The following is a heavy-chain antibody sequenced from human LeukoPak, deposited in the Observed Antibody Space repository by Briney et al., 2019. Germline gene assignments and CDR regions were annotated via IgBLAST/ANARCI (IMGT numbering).Heavy chain of an antibody. Sequence: ASVTVSCKASGGTFSSYAISWVRQAPGQGLEWMGRIIRILGIANYAQKFQGRVTITADKSTSTAYMELSSLRSEDTAVYYCATGSVNYDILTGYYQQPYYYYGMDVWGQGTTVTVSS. J-gene: IGHJ6*02. CDR1: GGTFSSYA. V-gene: IGHV1-69*04. CDR2: IIRILGIA. D-gene: IGHD3-9*01. CDR3: ATGSVNYDILTGYYQQPYYYYGMDV.